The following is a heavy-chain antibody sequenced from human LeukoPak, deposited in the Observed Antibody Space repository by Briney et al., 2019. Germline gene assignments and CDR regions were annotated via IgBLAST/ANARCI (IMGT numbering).Heavy chain of an antibody. D-gene: IGHD3-10*01. CDR1: GGSISSYY. Sequence: SETLSLTCTVSGGSISSYYWSWIRQPPGKGLEWIGYIYYSGSTNYNPSLKSRVTISVDTSKNQFSLKLSSVTAAGTAVYYCAAHLWFGELFSWFDPWGQGTLVTVSS. V-gene: IGHV4-59*01. CDR2: IYYSGST. CDR3: AAHLWFGELFSWFDP. J-gene: IGHJ5*02.